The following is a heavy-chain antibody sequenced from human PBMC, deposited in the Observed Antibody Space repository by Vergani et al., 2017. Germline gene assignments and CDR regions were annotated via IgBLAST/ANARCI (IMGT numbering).Heavy chain of an antibody. CDR3: TTDPRYCGDCSCYWLRDHHYYGMDV. D-gene: IGHD2-21*01. CDR2: IKSTFDSGTT. Sequence: EVQLVESGGGIVKPGGSLRLSCVASGFSFRNAWMNWVRRTPGKGLEWVGRIKSTFDSGTTDYAAAVKGRFTISRDDSKNTLFLQMNGLKTADICVYYCTTDPRYCGDCSCYWLRDHHYYGMDVWGQGTTVTVSS. V-gene: IGHV3-15*07. J-gene: IGHJ6*02. CDR1: GFSFRNAW.